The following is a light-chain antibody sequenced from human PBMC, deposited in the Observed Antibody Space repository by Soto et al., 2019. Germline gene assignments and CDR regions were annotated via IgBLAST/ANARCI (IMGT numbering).Light chain of an antibody. CDR3: QQSYTPIT. CDR2: AAS. J-gene: IGKJ5*01. V-gene: IGKV1-39*01. Sequence: DIQMTQSPSSLSASVGDRVTITCRASQNISSYLNWYQQKPGKAPNLLIYAASSLQSRVPSRFSGSGSGTDFTLTISSLQPEDSATYYCQQSYTPITFGQGTRLEIK. CDR1: QNISSY.